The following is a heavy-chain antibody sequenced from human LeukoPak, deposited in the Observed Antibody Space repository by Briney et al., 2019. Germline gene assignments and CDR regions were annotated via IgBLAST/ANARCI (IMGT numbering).Heavy chain of an antibody. J-gene: IGHJ6*03. CDR2: IRYDGSNK. Sequence: GGSPRLSCAASGFTFSSYGMHWVRQAPGKGLEWVAFIRYDGSNKYYADSVKGRFTISRDNSKNTLYLQMNSLRAEDTAVYYCAKVSYYYDSSGYLGYMDVWGKGTTVTVSS. V-gene: IGHV3-30*02. CDR1: GFTFSSYG. CDR3: AKVSYYYDSSGYLGYMDV. D-gene: IGHD3-22*01.